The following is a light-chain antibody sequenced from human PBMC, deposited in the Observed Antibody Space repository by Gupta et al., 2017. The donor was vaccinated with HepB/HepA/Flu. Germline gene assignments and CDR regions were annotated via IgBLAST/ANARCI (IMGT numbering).Light chain of an antibody. CDR3: QKSYSTPLT. CDR2: AAS. Sequence: DIQMTQSPSSLSASVGDRDTITCRASQSISTNLNWYQQQPEKATKFLIYAASSLQSGVPSWILGRGSGTDSTLTISSLQPEDFATYYRQKSYSTPLTFGQGTKLEIK. J-gene: IGKJ2*01. V-gene: IGKV1-39*01. CDR1: QSISTN.